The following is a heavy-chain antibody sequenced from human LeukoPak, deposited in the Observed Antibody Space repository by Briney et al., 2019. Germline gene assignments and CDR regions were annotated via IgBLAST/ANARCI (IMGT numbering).Heavy chain of an antibody. J-gene: IGHJ4*02. CDR2: IIPIFGTA. D-gene: IGHD3-22*01. CDR3: ARCDSSGYREFDY. V-gene: IGHV1-69*01. Sequence: SVKVCCKASGGTFSSYAISWVRQAPGRGLEWVGGIIPIFGTANYAQKFQGRVTITADEYTSTAYMELSSLRSEDTAVYYCARCDSSGYREFDYWGQGTLVTVSS. CDR1: GGTFSSYA.